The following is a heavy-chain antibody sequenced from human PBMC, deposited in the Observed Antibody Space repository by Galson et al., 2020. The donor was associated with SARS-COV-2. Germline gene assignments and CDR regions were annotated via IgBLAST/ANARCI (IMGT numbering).Heavy chain of an antibody. CDR1: GFSFTDYW. J-gene: IGHJ6*03. V-gene: IGHV3-7*01. Sequence: GGSLRLSCAASGFSFTDYWMSWVRQAPGAGLEWVANIRQDGITKFYVDSVKGRFTISRDNTQNSLYLQMNSLRAEDTAVYYCAREGLPYYYYYMDVWGTGTTVTVSS. CDR2: IRQDGITK. CDR3: AREGLPYYYYYMDV.